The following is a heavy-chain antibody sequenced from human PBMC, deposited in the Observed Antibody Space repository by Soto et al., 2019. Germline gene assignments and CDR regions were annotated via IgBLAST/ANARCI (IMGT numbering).Heavy chain of an antibody. V-gene: IGHV1-18*01. Sequence: ASVKVSCEACGYTFTDYGISWVRQAPGQGPEWMGWISTYGGSTSYAQKLQGRVTMTRDTSTSTVYMELSSLRSEDTAVYYCARDPSVLMVYAIRSYYYYGMDVWGQGTTVTVSS. CDR2: ISTYGGST. CDR1: GYTFTDYG. D-gene: IGHD2-8*01. CDR3: ARDPSVLMVYAIRSYYYYGMDV. J-gene: IGHJ6*02.